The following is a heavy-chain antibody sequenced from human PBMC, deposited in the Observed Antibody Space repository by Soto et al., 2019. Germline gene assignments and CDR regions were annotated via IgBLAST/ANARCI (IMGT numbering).Heavy chain of an antibody. J-gene: IGHJ4*02. Sequence: SLRLSCAASGFTFSSYGMHWVRQAPGKGLEWVAVISYDGSNKYYADSVKGRFTISRDNSKNTLCLQMNSLRAEDTAVYYCATQLGAPFDYWGQGTLVTVSS. V-gene: IGHV3-30*03. CDR1: GFTFSSYG. CDR2: ISYDGSNK. D-gene: IGHD3-16*01. CDR3: ATQLGAPFDY.